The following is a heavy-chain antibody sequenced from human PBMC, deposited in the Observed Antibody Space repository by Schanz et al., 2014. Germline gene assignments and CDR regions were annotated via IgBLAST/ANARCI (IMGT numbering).Heavy chain of an antibody. CDR2: ITYSGGT. Sequence: QVQLQESGPGLVRPSETLSLTCTVSGGSISSYYWSWIRQSPGKGPEWIGYITYSGGTNHNASLKSRVTISVDAPKNQFSLKEPSVAAADPAIYYCARVHSTSLERGSHYYMDVWGKGTTVTVSS. V-gene: IGHV4-59*01. D-gene: IGHD2-2*01. CDR3: ARVHSTSLERGSHYYMDV. CDR1: GGSISSYY. J-gene: IGHJ6*03.